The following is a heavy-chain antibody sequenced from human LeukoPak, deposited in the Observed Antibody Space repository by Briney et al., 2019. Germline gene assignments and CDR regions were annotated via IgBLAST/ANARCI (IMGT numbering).Heavy chain of an antibody. D-gene: IGHD4-23*01. Sequence: SETLSLTCTVSGGSISSYYWSWIRQPPGKGLEWIGYIYYSGSTNYNPSLKSRVTISVDTSKNQFPLKLSSVTAADAAIYYCARVVPIGGNDYWGQGTLVTVSS. V-gene: IGHV4-59*08. CDR2: IYYSGST. CDR3: ARVVPIGGNDY. J-gene: IGHJ4*02. CDR1: GGSISSYY.